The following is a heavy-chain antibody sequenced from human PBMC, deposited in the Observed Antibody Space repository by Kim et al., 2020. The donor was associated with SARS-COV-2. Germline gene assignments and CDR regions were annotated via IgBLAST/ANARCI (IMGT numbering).Heavy chain of an antibody. CDR2: VLDDGSNK. CDR3: AKDLGVGASSRNYIYGMDV. D-gene: IGHD2-15*01. CDR1: GFTFSSYG. J-gene: IGHJ6*02. Sequence: GGSLRLSCEASGFTFSSYGMHWVRQAPGKGLEWVSLVLDDGSNKFYAASVKGRFTISRDNSKNTLYLQMSGLRAEDTAVYYCAKDLGVGASSRNYIYGMDVWGQGTTVTVSS. V-gene: IGHV3-30*18.